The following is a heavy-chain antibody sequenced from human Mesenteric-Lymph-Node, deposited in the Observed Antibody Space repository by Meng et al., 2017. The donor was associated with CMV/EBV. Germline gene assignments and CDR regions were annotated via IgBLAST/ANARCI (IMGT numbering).Heavy chain of an antibody. CDR3: ARIGGDSPAFDY. V-gene: IGHV3-30*02. CDR1: GFTFSSYG. D-gene: IGHD2/OR15-2a*01. J-gene: IGHJ4*02. CDR2: IRYDGSNK. Sequence: GESLKISCAASGFTFSSYGMHWVRQTPGKGLEWVTFIRYDGSNKYYADSVKGRFTISRDDAQNSLYLQMNSLRAEDTAVYYCARIGGDSPAFDYWGQGTLVTVSS.